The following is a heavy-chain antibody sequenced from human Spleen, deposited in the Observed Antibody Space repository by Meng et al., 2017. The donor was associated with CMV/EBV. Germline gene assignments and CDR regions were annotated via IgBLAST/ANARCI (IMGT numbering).Heavy chain of an antibody. D-gene: IGHD2/OR15-2a*01. CDR1: GFTFIGFA. CDR3: VTGAYCNSSSCSDW. J-gene: IGHJ4*02. Sequence: GGSLRLSCSTSGFTFIGFAMHWVRQAPGKGLEWVSVISPDGNNQYYAESVEGRFTISRDNSKSTLYLQMNSLRAEDTALYYCVTGAYCNSSSCSDWWGRGTLVTVSS. CDR2: ISPDGNNQ. V-gene: IGHV3-30*04.